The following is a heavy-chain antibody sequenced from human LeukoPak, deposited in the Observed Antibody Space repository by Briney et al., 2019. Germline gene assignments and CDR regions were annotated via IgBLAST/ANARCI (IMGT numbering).Heavy chain of an antibody. CDR2: ISSSSSYI. J-gene: IGHJ4*02. Sequence: GGSLRLSCTASEFTFGDYAISWVRQAPGKGLEWVSSISSSSSYIYYVDSVKGRFTISRDNAKNSLYLQMNSLRAEDTAVYYCARDLPRGYCSGGSCPLDYWGQGTLVTVSS. D-gene: IGHD2-15*01. CDR1: EFTFGDYA. V-gene: IGHV3-21*01. CDR3: ARDLPRGYCSGGSCPLDY.